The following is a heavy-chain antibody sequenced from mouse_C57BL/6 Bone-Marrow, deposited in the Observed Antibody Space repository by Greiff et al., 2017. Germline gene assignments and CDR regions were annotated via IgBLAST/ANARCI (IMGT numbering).Heavy chain of an antibody. Sequence: VQLQQPGAELVKPGASVKLSCKASGYTFTSYWMQWVKQRPGQGLEWIGEIDPSDSYTNYNQKFKGKATLTVDTSSSTAYMQLSSLTSEDAAVYYWGAVTFDNRDQGATLTVST. J-gene: IGHJ2*01. CDR1: GYTFTSYW. CDR3: GAVTFDN. CDR2: IDPSDSYT. V-gene: IGHV1-50*01. D-gene: IGHD2-3*01.